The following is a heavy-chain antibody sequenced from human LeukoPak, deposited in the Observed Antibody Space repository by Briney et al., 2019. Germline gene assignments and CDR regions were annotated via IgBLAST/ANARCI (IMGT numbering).Heavy chain of an antibody. CDR2: MVVGTGNT. CDR1: GFTFVNSA. D-gene: IGHD3-22*01. CDR3: GTFPSYYGSSGYYLYYFDY. J-gene: IGHJ4*02. V-gene: IGHV1-58*02. Sequence: GASVKVSCKASGFTFVNSAMQWVRQARGQPLEWIGWMVVGTGNTNYARSFQDRVTFTRDMSTSTAYMELSSLRSEDTAVYYCGTFPSYYGSSGYYLYYFDYWGQGSLVTVSS.